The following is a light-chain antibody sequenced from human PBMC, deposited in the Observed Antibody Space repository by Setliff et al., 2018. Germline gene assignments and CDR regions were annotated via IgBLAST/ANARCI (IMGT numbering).Light chain of an antibody. CDR3: CSYADTYISV. CDR2: DVT. V-gene: IGLV2-11*01. J-gene: IGLJ1*01. CDR1: SSDVGRYNF. Sequence: QSALTQAASVSGSPGQSITISCTGTSSDVGRYNFVSWYQQHPGKAPKLIIYDVTKRPSGVPDRFSGSKSGNTASLTISGLQAEDEADYSCCSYADTYISVFGNGTKVTVL.